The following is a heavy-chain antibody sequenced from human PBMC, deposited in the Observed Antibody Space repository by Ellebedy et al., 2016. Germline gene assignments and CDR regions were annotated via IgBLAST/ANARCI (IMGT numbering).Heavy chain of an antibody. D-gene: IGHD3-10*01. CDR3: ARFMVRGDIPLDY. J-gene: IGHJ4*02. CDR2: VTYDRANR. V-gene: IGHV3-30*03. Sequence: GESLKISXAASGFTFSSYGMHWVRQAPGKGLEWVAVVTYDRANRYYADSVRGRFTISRDNARNSLHLQMNSLRAEDTAVYYCARFMVRGDIPLDYWGQGTLITVSS. CDR1: GFTFSSYG.